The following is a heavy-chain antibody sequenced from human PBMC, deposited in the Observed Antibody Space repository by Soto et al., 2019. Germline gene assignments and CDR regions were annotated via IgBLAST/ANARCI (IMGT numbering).Heavy chain of an antibody. D-gene: IGHD3-16*02. V-gene: IGHV1-69*13. J-gene: IGHJ5*02. Sequence: ASVKVSCKASGGTFSSYAISWVRQAPGQGLEWMGGIIPIFGTANYAQKFQGRVTITADESTSTAYMELSSLRSEDMALYYCARDWYEDVWGSYRYYSWFDPWGKVTLITVAS. CDR2: IIPIFGTA. CDR3: ARDWYEDVWGSYRYYSWFDP. CDR1: GGTFSSYA.